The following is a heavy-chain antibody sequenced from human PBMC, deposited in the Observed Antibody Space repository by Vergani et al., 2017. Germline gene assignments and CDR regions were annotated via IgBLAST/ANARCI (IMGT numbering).Heavy chain of an antibody. CDR2: IYYSGST. CDR3: ARDTWRWIQLWGDYYGMDV. V-gene: IGHV4-39*07. D-gene: IGHD5-18*01. Sequence: QLQLQESGPGLVKPSETLSLTCTVSGGSISSSSYYWRWIRQPPGKGLEWIGSIYYSGSTYYNPSLKSRVTISVDTSKNQFSLKLSSVTAADTAVYYCARDTWRWIQLWGDYYGMDVWGQGTTVTVSS. J-gene: IGHJ6*02. CDR1: GGSISSSSYY.